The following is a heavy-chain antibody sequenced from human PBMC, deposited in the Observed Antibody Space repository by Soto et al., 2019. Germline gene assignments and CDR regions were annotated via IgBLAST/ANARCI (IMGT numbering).Heavy chain of an antibody. V-gene: IGHV1-69*06. J-gene: IGHJ6*02. D-gene: IGHD2-8*01. Sequence: QVQLVQSGAEVKKPGSSVKVSCKASGGTFSSYAISGVRQAPGQGLEWMGGIIPIFGTANYAQKFQGRVTITADKSTSTAYMELSSLRSEDTAVYYCASDGCTNGVCYGGYYYGMDVWGQGTTVTVSS. CDR1: GGTFSSYA. CDR3: ASDGCTNGVCYGGYYYGMDV. CDR2: IIPIFGTA.